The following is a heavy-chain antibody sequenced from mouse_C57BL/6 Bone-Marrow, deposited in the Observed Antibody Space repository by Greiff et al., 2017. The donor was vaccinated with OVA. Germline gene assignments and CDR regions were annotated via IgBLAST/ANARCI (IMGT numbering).Heavy chain of an antibody. CDR1: GYTFTSYW. CDR2: IYPSDSET. V-gene: IGHV1-61*01. J-gene: IGHJ1*03. CDR3: AREGDYDKDWYFDV. D-gene: IGHD2-4*01. Sequence: QVQLQQPGAELVRPGSSVKLSCKASGYTFTSYWMDWVKQRPGQGLEWIGNIYPSDSETHYNQKFKDKATLTVDKSSSTAYMQLSSLTSEDSAVYYCAREGDYDKDWYFDVWGTGTTVTVSS.